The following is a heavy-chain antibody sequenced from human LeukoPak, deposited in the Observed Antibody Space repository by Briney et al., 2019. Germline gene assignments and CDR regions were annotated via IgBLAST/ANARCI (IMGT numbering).Heavy chain of an antibody. CDR1: GFTFSSYA. CDR2: ISGGGGGT. J-gene: IGHJ6*03. V-gene: IGHV3-23*01. CDR3: AKGGSGWYGGVYYYYYYMDV. Sequence: GGSLRLSCAASGFTFSSYAMSWVRQAPGKGLEWVSAISGGGGGTYYADSVKGRFTISRDNSKNTLYLQMNSLRAEDTAVYYCAKGGSGWYGGVYYYYYYMDVWGEGTTVTVSS. D-gene: IGHD6-19*01.